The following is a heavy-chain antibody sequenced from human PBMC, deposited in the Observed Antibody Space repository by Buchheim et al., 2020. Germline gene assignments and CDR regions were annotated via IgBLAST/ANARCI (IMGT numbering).Heavy chain of an antibody. CDR3: ARAGFSYDYVWGSYRYKGYFDY. D-gene: IGHD3-16*02. V-gene: IGHV4-31*03. Sequence: QVQLQESGPGLVKPSQTLSLTCTVSGGSISSGGYYWSWIRQHPGMGLEWIGYIYYSGSTHYNPSLKSRVTISVDTPQNQFSLKLNSVTAADTAVYYCARAGFSYDYVWGSYRYKGYFDYWGQGTL. CDR2: IYYSGST. J-gene: IGHJ4*02. CDR1: GGSISSGGYY.